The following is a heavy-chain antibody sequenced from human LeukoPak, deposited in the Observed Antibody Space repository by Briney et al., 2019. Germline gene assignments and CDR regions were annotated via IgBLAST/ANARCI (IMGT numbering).Heavy chain of an antibody. CDR3: ARDSPEYSSGWLAYYYGMDV. V-gene: IGHV1-46*01. CDR2: INPSGGST. J-gene: IGHJ6*02. CDR1: GYTFTSYY. Sequence: ASVKVSCKASGYTFTSYYMHWVRQAPGQGLEWMGIINPSGGSTSYAQKFQGRVTMTGDTSTSTVYMELSSLRSEDTAVYYCARDSPEYSSGWLAYYYGMDVWGQGTTVTVSS. D-gene: IGHD6-19*01.